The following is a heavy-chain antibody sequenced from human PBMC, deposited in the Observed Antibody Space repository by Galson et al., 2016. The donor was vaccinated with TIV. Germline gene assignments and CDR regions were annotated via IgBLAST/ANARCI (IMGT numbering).Heavy chain of an antibody. V-gene: IGHV1-2*06. CDR2: IIPNSGGT. Sequence: SCAASGYTFSGYNLHWVRQAPGQGLEWMGRIIPNSGGTNYAQKFQGRITMTRDTSINTTYMELRRLRSDDTAIYYCAKDLEDWGQGTLVSVSS. CDR3: AKDLED. J-gene: IGHJ4*02. CDR1: GYTFSGYN.